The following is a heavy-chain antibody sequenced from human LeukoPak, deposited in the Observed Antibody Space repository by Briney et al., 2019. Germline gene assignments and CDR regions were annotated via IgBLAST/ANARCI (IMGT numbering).Heavy chain of an antibody. CDR3: ARDGGYCSGGSCYQIRNWFDP. V-gene: IGHV3-30-3*01. D-gene: IGHD2-15*01. J-gene: IGHJ5*02. CDR2: ISYDGSNK. CDR1: GFTFSNSW. Sequence: PGGSLRLSCTASGFTFSNSWMHWVRQAPGKGLEWVAVISYDGSNKYYADSVKGRFTISRDNSKNTLYLQMNSLRAEDTAVYYCARDGGYCSGGSCYQIRNWFDPWGQGTLVTVSS.